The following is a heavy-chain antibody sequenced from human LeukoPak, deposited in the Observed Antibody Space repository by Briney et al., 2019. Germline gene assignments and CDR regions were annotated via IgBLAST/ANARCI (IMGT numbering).Heavy chain of an antibody. J-gene: IGHJ3*02. CDR1: GGTFSSYA. Sequence: SVKVSCKASGGTFSSYAISWVRQAPGQGLEWMGGIIPIFATTDYAQKFQGRVTITADESTSTAYMELSSLRSEDTAVYYCARGDGSDAFDIWGQGTMVTVSS. CDR3: ARGDGSDAFDI. D-gene: IGHD5-24*01. V-gene: IGHV1-69*13. CDR2: IIPIFATT.